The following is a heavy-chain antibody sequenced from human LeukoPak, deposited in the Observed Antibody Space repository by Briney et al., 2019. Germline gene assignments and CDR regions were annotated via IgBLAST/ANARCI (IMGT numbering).Heavy chain of an antibody. CDR3: AGLMTTVTTKDY. CDR1: GGSFSGYY. CDR2: INHSGST. Sequence: SETLSLTCAVYGGSFSGYYWSWIRQPPGKGLEWIGEINHSGSTNYNPSLKSRVTISVDTSKNQFSLKLSSVTAAGTAVYYCAGLMTTVTTKDYWGQGTLVTVSS. J-gene: IGHJ4*02. V-gene: IGHV4-34*01. D-gene: IGHD4-17*01.